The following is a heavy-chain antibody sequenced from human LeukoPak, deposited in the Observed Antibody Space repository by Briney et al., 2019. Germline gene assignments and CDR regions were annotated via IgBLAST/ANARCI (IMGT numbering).Heavy chain of an antibody. V-gene: IGHV1-8*02. J-gene: IGHJ4*02. D-gene: IGHD3-10*01. CDR3: ARGPYGTGSHFDF. Sequence: SVKVSCKASGSTFSSYVINWVRQATGQGLEWMGWMNPNSGDTGYTQRLQGRVNMTRDNSISTAYMELSSLRSEDTAVYYCARGPYGTGSHFDFWGQGTLVTVSS. CDR1: GSTFSSYV. CDR2: MNPNSGDT.